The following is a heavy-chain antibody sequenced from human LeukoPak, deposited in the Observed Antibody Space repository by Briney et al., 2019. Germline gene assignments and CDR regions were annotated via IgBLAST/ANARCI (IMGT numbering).Heavy chain of an antibody. CDR3: ARGRNYYESSGFYYYFDY. CDR2: IHSSRRT. CDR1: DGSFRGYY. D-gene: IGHD3-22*01. Sequence: PSETLSLTCAVSDGSFRGYYWNWIRQPPGKGLEWAGEIHSSRRTNYNPSLKSRLTLSVDTSKYQFSLKLSSVTAADTAVYYCARGRNYYESSGFYYYFDYWGQGTLVTVAS. J-gene: IGHJ4*02. V-gene: IGHV4-34*01.